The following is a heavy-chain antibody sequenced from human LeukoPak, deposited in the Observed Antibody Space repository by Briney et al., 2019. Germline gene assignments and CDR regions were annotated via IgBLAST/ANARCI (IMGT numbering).Heavy chain of an antibody. D-gene: IGHD4-17*01. CDR3: ARDQGAVTQAYYYYGMDV. Sequence: PWPSVNVSCQAYGYTFTSYAMNWVRQPAGQGLEWVGWINTNTGNPTYAQGFTGRFVFSLATSVSTAYLQISSLKAEDTAVYYCARDQGAVTQAYYYYGMDVWGQGTTVTVS. CDR1: GYTFTSYA. V-gene: IGHV7-4-1*02. J-gene: IGHJ6*02. CDR2: INTNTGNP.